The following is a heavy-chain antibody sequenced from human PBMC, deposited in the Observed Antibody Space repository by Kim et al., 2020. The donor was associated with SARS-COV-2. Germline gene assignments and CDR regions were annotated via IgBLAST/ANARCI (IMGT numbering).Heavy chain of an antibody. CDR1: GGSISSYY. D-gene: IGHD6-13*01. V-gene: IGHV4-59*01. Sequence: SETLSLTCTVSGGSISSYYWSWIRQPPGKGLEWIGYIYYSGSTNYNPSLKSRVTISVDTSKNQFSLKLSSVTAADTAVYYCARSIAAAAPSTFYYGMDVWGQGTTVTVSS. J-gene: IGHJ6*02. CDR3: ARSIAAAAPSTFYYGMDV. CDR2: IYYSGST.